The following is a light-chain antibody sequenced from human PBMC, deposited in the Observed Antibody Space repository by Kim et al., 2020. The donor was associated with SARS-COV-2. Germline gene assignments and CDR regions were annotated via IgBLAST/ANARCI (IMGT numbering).Light chain of an antibody. CDR2: GAY. J-gene: IGKJ1*01. CDR3: QQYDTSRT. V-gene: IGKV3-20*01. Sequence: SSPWERAIIACRASQSVSSSYLYWYQQKSGQAPRLLIYGAYTRATCIPDMFSGSGSETDFTLTISRLEPEDFAVDYCQQYDTSRTFGQGTKVDIK. CDR1: QSVSSSY.